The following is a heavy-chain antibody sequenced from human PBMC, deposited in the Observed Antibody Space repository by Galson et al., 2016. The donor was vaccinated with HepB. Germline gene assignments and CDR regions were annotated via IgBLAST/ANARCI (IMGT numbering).Heavy chain of an antibody. J-gene: IGHJ5*02. Sequence: SLRLSCAASGFTFGDYAMSWFRQAPGKGLEWVGFIRSKAYGGTTEYAASVKGRVTISRDYSKSIAYLQMNSLKTEDTAVYYCTRGQLYRGLDWFDPWGQGTLVTVSS. CDR3: TRGQLYRGLDWFDP. CDR2: IRSKAYGGTT. CDR1: GFTFGDYA. D-gene: IGHD2-8*02. V-gene: IGHV3-49*03.